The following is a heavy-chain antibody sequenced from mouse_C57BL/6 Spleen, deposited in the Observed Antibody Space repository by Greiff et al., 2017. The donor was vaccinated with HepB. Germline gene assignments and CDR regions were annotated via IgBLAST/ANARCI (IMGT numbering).Heavy chain of an antibody. CDR3: ARKGSSYFDY. D-gene: IGHD1-1*01. V-gene: IGHV3-6*01. CDR1: GYSIPSGYY. CDR2: ISYDGSK. J-gene: IGHJ2*01. Sequence: EVQLQQSGPGLVKPSQSLSLTCSVTGYSIPSGYYWNWVRQFPGNKLEWMGYISYDGSKNYNPSLKNRISITRDTSKNQFFLKLNSVTTEDTATYYCARKGSSYFDYWGQGTTLTVSS.